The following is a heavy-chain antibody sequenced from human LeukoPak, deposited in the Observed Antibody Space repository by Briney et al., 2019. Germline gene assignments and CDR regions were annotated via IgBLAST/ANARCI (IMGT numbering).Heavy chain of an antibody. Sequence: SETLSLTCTVSGGSISSSSYYWGWIRQPPGTGLEWIGSIYYSGSTYYNPSLKSRVTISVDTSKNQFSLKLSSVTAADTAVYYCARDGIDMITFGGVIYFDYWGQGTLVTVSS. D-gene: IGHD3-16*01. CDR3: ARDGIDMITFGGVIYFDY. J-gene: IGHJ4*02. V-gene: IGHV4-39*02. CDR2: IYYSGST. CDR1: GGSISSSSYY.